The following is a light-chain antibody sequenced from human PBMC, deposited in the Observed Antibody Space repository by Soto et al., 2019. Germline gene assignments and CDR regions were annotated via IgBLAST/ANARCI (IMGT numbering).Light chain of an antibody. Sequence: QSVLTQSPSASASLGASVKLTCTLSSGHSRYAIAWHQQQPEKGPRYLMKLNSDGSHSKGDGIPDRVSGSSSGAERYLTISSLQSEDEADYYCQTWGTGIRVFGGGTKLTVL. CDR1: SGHSRYA. V-gene: IGLV4-69*01. CDR3: QTWGTGIRV. CDR2: LNSDGSH. J-gene: IGLJ3*02.